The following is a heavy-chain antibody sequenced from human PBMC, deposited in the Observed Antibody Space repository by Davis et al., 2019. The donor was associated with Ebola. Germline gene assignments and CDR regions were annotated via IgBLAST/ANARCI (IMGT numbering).Heavy chain of an antibody. Sequence: ASVKVSCKASGYTFTSYGINWVRQATGQGLEWMGWINPNSGGTNYAQKFQGRVTMTRDTSISTAYMELSRLRSDDTAVYYCARGGYSSSALGYYWGQGTLVTVSS. V-gene: IGHV1-2*02. CDR3: ARGGYSSSALGYY. J-gene: IGHJ4*02. CDR1: GYTFTSYG. CDR2: INPNSGGT. D-gene: IGHD6-6*01.